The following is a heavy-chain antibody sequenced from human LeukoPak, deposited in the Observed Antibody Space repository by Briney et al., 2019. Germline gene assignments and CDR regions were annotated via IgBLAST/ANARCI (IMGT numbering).Heavy chain of an antibody. Sequence: NPSETLSLTCTVSGGSISNFYWSWLRQPAGKELEWIGRMYSNGNTNKNPSLQSRVTMSLDTSTNQFSLKLTSVTAADTAVHYCARDRPDGYSHGHYYYNMDVWGKGTTVTVS. V-gene: IGHV4-4*07. D-gene: IGHD5-18*01. CDR2: MYSNGNT. CDR3: ARDRPDGYSHGHYYYNMDV. J-gene: IGHJ6*03. CDR1: GGSISNFY.